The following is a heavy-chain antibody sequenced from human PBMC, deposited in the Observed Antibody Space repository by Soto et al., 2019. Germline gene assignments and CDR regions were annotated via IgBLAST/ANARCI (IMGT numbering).Heavy chain of an antibody. CDR2: TYYRSRWYN. CDR3: AGTTSHHWLYMDV. CDR1: GDSVSSNSAA. J-gene: IGHJ6*03. D-gene: IGHD1-7*01. Sequence: QVQLQESGPGLVKPSQTLSLTCVISGDSVSSNSAAWNWIRLSPSRGLEWLARTYYRSRWYNDYAVSVRSRITVNPDTSKNQFSLQLTSVTPADTAVYYCAGTTSHHWLYMDVWGKGATVTVSS. V-gene: IGHV6-1*01.